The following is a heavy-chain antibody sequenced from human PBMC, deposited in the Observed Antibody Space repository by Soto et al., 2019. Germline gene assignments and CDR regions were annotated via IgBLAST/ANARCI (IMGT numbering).Heavy chain of an antibody. CDR1: GGSFSGYY. CDR3: VRGGHSSSQTAWFDP. CDR2: NNHGGST. D-gene: IGHD6-6*01. V-gene: IGHV4-34*01. Sequence: PSETLSLTCAVYGGSFSGYYWSWSRQPPWKGLECLGENNHGGSTNYNPILKSRGTISVDTSMNQFSLKLTSVTAADTAVYYCVRGGHSSSQTAWFDPWGQGTLVTSPQ. J-gene: IGHJ5*02.